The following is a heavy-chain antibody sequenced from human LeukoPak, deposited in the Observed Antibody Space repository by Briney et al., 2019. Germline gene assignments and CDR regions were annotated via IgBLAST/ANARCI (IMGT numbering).Heavy chain of an antibody. CDR1: GYSISSGYY. CDR2: IYYSGST. D-gene: IGHD4-17*01. CDR3: ARAPLLVTTIRGAFDI. V-gene: IGHV4-38-2*02. Sequence: SETLSLTCTVSGYSISSGYYWGRIRPPPGKGLEWIGSIYYSGSTYYNPSLKSRVTISVDTSKNQFSLKLSSVTAADTAVYYCARAPLLVTTIRGAFDIWGQGTMVTVSS. J-gene: IGHJ3*02.